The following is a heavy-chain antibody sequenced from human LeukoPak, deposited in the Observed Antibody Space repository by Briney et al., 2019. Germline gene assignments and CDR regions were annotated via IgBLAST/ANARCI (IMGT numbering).Heavy chain of an antibody. J-gene: IGHJ4*02. CDR3: ARAGLNGDVDY. V-gene: IGHV4-34*01. CDR2: INHSGST. D-gene: IGHD4-17*01. CDR1: GGSFSGYY. Sequence: SETLSLTCAVYGGSFSGYYWSWIRQPPGRGLEWIGEINHSGSTNYNPSLKSRVTISVDTSKNQFSLKLSSVTAADTAVYYCARAGLNGDVDYWGQGTLVTVSS.